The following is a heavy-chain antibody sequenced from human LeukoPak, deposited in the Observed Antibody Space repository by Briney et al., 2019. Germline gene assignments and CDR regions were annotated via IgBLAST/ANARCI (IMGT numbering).Heavy chain of an antibody. CDR2: IYYSGST. CDR1: GGSIISSSSY. J-gene: IGHJ4*02. Sequence: PSETLSLTCTVSGGSIISSSSYWGWIRQPPGKGLEWIGSIYYSGSTYYNPSLKSRVTISVDPSKNQFSLKLSSVTAADTAVYYCARRDGYNHSFDYWGQGTLVTVSS. V-gene: IGHV4-39*01. CDR3: ARRDGYNHSFDY. D-gene: IGHD5-24*01.